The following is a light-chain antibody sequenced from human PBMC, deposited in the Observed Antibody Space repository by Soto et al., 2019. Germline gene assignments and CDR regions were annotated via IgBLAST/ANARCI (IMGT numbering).Light chain of an antibody. Sequence: DVQMTQSPSTLSASVGDRVTITCRASQSISSWLAWYQQKPGKAPKLLIYKAYSLENGVPSRFSGSGSGTEFTLTISSLQPDDFATYYCQQYNSYSHPFGQGTKLEI. CDR2: KAY. CDR1: QSISSW. J-gene: IGKJ2*01. CDR3: QQYNSYSHP. V-gene: IGKV1-5*03.